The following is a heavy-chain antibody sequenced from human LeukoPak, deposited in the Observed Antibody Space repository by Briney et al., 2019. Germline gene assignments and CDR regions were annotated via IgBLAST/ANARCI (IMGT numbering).Heavy chain of an antibody. V-gene: IGHV3-33*01. CDR1: GFTFSSYG. CDR3: ARAPSGSSKAPAFDI. D-gene: IGHD3-10*01. CDR2: IWYDGSNK. Sequence: GRSLRLSFAASGFTFSSYGMHWARQAPGKALEWVAVIWYDGSNKYYADSVKGRFSISRDNSKNTLYLQMNSLRAEDTAVYYCARAPSGSSKAPAFDIWGQGTMVTVSS. J-gene: IGHJ3*02.